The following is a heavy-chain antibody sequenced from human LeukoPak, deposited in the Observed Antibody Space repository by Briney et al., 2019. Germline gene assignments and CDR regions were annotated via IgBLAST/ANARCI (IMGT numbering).Heavy chain of an antibody. CDR3: TRGGGPMDV. CDR1: GFTSSNYD. D-gene: IGHD3-10*01. V-gene: IGHV3-13*05. J-gene: IGHJ6*02. Sequence: GGSLRLSCAASGFTSSNYDMHWVRQAPGKGLEWVSGIGTAGDPDYLASVKGRLTISRGNANNSLYLHIISLRVVESAVYYCTRGGGPMDVWGLGTTVTVTS. CDR2: IGTAGDP.